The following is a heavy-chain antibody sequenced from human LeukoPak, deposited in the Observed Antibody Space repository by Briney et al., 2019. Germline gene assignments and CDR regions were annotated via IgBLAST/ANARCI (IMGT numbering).Heavy chain of an antibody. Sequence: SETLSLTCTVSGGSISSYYWSWIRQPPGKGLEWIGYIYYSGSTNYNPSLKSRVTILLDTSKNQFSLKLTSVTAADTAVYYCARHGVYSSGSARWGQGTLVTVSS. D-gene: IGHD6-19*01. CDR1: GGSISSYY. CDR2: IYYSGST. J-gene: IGHJ4*02. V-gene: IGHV4-59*01. CDR3: ARHGVYSSGSAR.